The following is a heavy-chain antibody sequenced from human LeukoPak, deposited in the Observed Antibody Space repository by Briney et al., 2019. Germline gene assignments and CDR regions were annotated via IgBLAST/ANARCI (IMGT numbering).Heavy chain of an antibody. CDR2: IYTSGST. V-gene: IGHV4-4*07. Sequence: SETLSLTCTVSGGSISSYYLTWIRQPAGKGLEWIGRIYTSGSTNYNPSLKSRVTMSVDTSKNQFSLKLSSVTAADTAVYYCARDPIGYCSSTSCSDYWGQGTLVTVSS. CDR1: GGSISSYY. CDR3: ARDPIGYCSSTSCSDY. J-gene: IGHJ4*02. D-gene: IGHD2-2*01.